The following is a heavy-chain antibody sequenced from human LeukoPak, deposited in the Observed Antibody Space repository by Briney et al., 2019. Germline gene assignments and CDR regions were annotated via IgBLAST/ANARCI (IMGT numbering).Heavy chain of an antibody. Sequence: ASVKVSCKASGYTFTSYGISWVRQAPGQGLEWMGWISAYNGNTNYAQKLQGRVTMTTDTSTSTAYMELRSLRSDDTAVYYCARARRDGIAAAGRWFDPWGQGTLVTVSS. J-gene: IGHJ5*02. CDR2: ISAYNGNT. CDR3: ARARRDGIAAAGRWFDP. D-gene: IGHD6-13*01. V-gene: IGHV1-18*01. CDR1: GYTFTSYG.